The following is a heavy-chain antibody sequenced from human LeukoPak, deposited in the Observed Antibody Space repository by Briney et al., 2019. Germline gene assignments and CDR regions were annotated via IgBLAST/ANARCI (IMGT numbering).Heavy chain of an antibody. CDR2: IYYSGST. CDR3: ARVSYCSGGSCYYETPYFDY. J-gene: IGHJ4*02. D-gene: IGHD2-15*01. V-gene: IGHV4-39*01. CDR1: GGSISSSSYY. Sequence: PSETLSLTCTVSGGSISSSSYYWGWIRRPPGKGLEWIGSIYYSGSTYYNPSLKSRVTISVDTSKNQFSLKLSSVTAADTAVYYCARVSYCSGGSCYYETPYFDYWGQGTLVTVSS.